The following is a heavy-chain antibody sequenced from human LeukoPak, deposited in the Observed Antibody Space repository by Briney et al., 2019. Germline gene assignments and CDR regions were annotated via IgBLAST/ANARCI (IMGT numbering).Heavy chain of an antibody. CDR3: AKDRKSATTLFWFDP. V-gene: IGHV3-23*01. D-gene: IGHD1-26*01. CDR2: ISGSGGST. J-gene: IGHJ5*02. CDR1: GFTFSSYA. Sequence: GGSLRLSCAASGFTFSSYAMSWARQAPGKGLEWVSAISGSGGSTYYADSVKGRFTISRDNSKNTLYLQMNSLRAEDTAVYYCAKDRKSATTLFWFDPWGQGTLVTVSS.